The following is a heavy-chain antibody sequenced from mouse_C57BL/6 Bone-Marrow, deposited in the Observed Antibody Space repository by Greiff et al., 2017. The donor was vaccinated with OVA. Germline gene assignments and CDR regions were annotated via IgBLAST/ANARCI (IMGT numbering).Heavy chain of an antibody. D-gene: IGHD2-2*01. CDR2: IGPGSGST. J-gene: IGHJ2*01. V-gene: IGHV1-77*01. Sequence: VQLQQSGAELVKPGASVKISCKASGYTFTDYYINWVKQRPGQGLEWIGKIGPGSGSTYYNEKFKGKATLTADKSSSTAYMQLSSLTSEDSAVYFCARYTMVTTKEGCPYYFDYWGQGTTLTVSS. CDR1: GYTFTDYY. CDR3: ARYTMVTTKEGCPYYFDY.